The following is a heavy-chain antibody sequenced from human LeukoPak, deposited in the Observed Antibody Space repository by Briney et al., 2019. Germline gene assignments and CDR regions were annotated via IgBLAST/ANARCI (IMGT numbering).Heavy chain of an antibody. CDR2: ITWNSGSI. J-gene: IGHJ4*02. CDR3: ARGRGGIQYFLDY. Sequence: SLRLSCAASGFTFDDYAMHWVRQAPGKGLEWVSGITWNSGSIGYADSLKGRFTISRDNAKNSLYLQMDSLRPEDTALYFCARGRGGIQYFLDYWGQGTLVTVSS. CDR1: GFTFDDYA. V-gene: IGHV3-9*01. D-gene: IGHD3-16*01.